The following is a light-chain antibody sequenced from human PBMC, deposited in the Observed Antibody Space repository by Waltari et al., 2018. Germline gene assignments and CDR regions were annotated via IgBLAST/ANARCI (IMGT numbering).Light chain of an antibody. Sequence: SYVLTQTPSVSLAPGQTAIITCGGDNLESKRVHWYQLQPGQAPVLVMFYDSDRPPGIPDRFSGSNSGNTATLTISRVEDDDEADYFCQVWDDSNNSGVFGGGTKLTVL. J-gene: IGLJ2*01. CDR2: YDS. CDR1: NLESKR. CDR3: QVWDDSNNSGV. V-gene: IGLV3-21*04.